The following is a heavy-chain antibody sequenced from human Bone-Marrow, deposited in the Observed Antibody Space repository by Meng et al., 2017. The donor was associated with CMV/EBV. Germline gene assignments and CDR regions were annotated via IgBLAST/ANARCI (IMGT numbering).Heavy chain of an antibody. CDR1: GFTFSDYY. Sequence: GGSLRLSCAASGFTFSDYYMSWIRQAPGKGLEWVSYISSSGSTIYYADSVKGRFTISRDNAKNSLYLQMNSLRAEDTAVYYCARTKVTDQEDYFYYWGQGTQVTVSS. V-gene: IGHV3-11*01. CDR2: ISSSGSTI. D-gene: IGHD3-10*01. CDR3: ARTKVTDQEDYFYY. J-gene: IGHJ4*02.